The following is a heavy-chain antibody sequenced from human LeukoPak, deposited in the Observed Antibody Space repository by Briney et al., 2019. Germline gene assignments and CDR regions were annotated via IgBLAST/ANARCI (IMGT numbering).Heavy chain of an antibody. CDR1: GFTFSNYW. CDR3: ATEEWYRFDY. Sequence: GGSLRLSCAASGFTFSNYWMTWVRQAPGKGLEWVAAIKPDGSEKYYVDSVKGRFTISRDNAKNSLYLQMNSLRAEDTAVYYCATEEWYRFDYWGQGTLVTVSS. CDR2: IKPDGSEK. D-gene: IGHD3-3*01. V-gene: IGHV3-7*03. J-gene: IGHJ4*02.